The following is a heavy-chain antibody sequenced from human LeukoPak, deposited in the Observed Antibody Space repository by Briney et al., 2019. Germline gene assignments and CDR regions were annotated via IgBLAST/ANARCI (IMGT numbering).Heavy chain of an antibody. Sequence: PGGSLRLSCAASGFTFSNYGIHWVRQAPGKGLEWVAVISYDGSNKYYADSVKSRCTISRDKSKNTVYLQMNSLRAEDTAVYYCAKEAGYSYGFDYWGQGTLVTVSS. J-gene: IGHJ4*02. CDR3: AKEAGYSYGFDY. CDR1: GFTFSNYG. D-gene: IGHD5-18*01. CDR2: ISYDGSNK. V-gene: IGHV3-30*18.